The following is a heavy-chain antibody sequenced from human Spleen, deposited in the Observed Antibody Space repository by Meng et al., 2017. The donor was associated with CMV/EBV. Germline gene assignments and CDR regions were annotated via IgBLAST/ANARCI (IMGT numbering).Heavy chain of an antibody. V-gene: IGHV1-2*02. Sequence: SGYTFMDYGITWVRQAPGQGLEWMGWINPNSGDKKYAQKFQGRVTMARDTSISTAYMELSRLRSDDTAVYYCARVGTSNYVDYVDYWGQGMLVTVSS. D-gene: IGHD4-11*01. CDR1: GYTFMDYG. CDR3: ARVGTSNYVDYVDY. J-gene: IGHJ4*02. CDR2: INPNSGDK.